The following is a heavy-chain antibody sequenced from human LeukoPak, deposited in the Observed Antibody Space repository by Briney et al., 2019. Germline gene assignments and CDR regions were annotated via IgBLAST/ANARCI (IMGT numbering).Heavy chain of an antibody. V-gene: IGHV3-33*06. CDR1: GFTFSSYG. J-gene: IGHJ4*02. Sequence: GGSLRLSCAASGFTFSSYGMHWVRQAPGKGLEWVAVIWYDGSNKYYADSVKGRFTISRDNSKNTLYLQMNSLRAEDTAVYYCAKSKGTSHRFKFFDYWGQGTLVTVSS. CDR2: IWYDGSNK. D-gene: IGHD2-2*01. CDR3: AKSKGTSHRFKFFDY.